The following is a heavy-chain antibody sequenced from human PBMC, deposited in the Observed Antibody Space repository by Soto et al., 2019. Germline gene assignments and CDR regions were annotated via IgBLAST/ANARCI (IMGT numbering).Heavy chain of an antibody. D-gene: IGHD1-26*01. J-gene: IGHJ6*02. CDR2: IDWDDDK. V-gene: IGHV2-70*01. Sequence: SGPTLVNPTQTLTLTCTFSGFSLSTSGMCVSWIRQPPGKALEWLALIDWDDDKYYSTSLKTRLTISKDTSKNQVVLTMTNMDPVDTATYYCARIRIEWETNYYYGMDVWGQGTTVTVSS. CDR3: ARIRIEWETNYYYGMDV. CDR1: GFSLSTSGMC.